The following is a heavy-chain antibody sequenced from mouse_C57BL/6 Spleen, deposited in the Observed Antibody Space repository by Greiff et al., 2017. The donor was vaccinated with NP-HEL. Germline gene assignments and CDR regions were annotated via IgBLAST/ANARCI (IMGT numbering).Heavy chain of an antibody. CDR1: GYTFTDYN. V-gene: IGHV1-18*01. Sequence: EVQLQQSGPELVKPGASVKIPCKASGYTFTDYNMDWVKQSHGKSLEWIGDINPNNGGTIYNQKFKGKATLTVDKSSSTAYMELRSLTSEDTAVYYCARHLYYYGSSPYYSTMDYWGQGTSVTVSS. D-gene: IGHD1-1*01. J-gene: IGHJ4*01. CDR2: INPNNGGT. CDR3: ARHLYYYGSSPYYSTMDY.